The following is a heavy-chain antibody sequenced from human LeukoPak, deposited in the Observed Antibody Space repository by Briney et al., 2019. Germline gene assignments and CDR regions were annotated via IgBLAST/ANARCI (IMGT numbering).Heavy chain of an antibody. CDR3: ARERGHDAFDI. V-gene: IGHV1-69*13. CDR1: GGTFSSYA. CDR2: IIPIFGTA. J-gene: IGHJ3*02. Sequence: GASVTVSCTASGGTFSSYAISWVRQAPGQGLEWMGGIIPIFGTANYAQKFQGRVTITADESTSTAYMELSSLRSEDTAVYYCARERGHDAFDIWGQGTMVTVSS.